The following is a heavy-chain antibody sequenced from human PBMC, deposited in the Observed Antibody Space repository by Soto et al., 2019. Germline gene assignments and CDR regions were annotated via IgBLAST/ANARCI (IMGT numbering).Heavy chain of an antibody. CDR3: ARNFDFWIHSRCYFDF. V-gene: IGHV1-46*01. D-gene: IGHD3-3*01. CDR2: INPADDNT. J-gene: IGHJ4*02. CDR1: GYIFTNYY. Sequence: ASVKVSCKASGYIFTNYYMHWVRQAPGQGLEWMGIINPADDNTNYAQKFQGRLTMTRDTSTSTVYMELSSLRSEDTAVYYCARNFDFWIHSRCYFDFWGQGTPVTVSS.